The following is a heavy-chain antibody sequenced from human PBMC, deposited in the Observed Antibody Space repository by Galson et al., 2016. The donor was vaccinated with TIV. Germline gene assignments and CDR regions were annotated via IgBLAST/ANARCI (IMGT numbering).Heavy chain of an antibody. CDR2: IGHDGNWK. Sequence: SLRLSCAASGFNFGFYGMHWVRQAPGKGLEWVAIIGHDGNWKGYADSVKGRFTVSRDNSKNMLFLEMSSPRVEDTAVYYCARDFRTGKYCDYRGQGTLVTVSA. V-gene: IGHV3-33*01. J-gene: IGHJ4*02. CDR3: ARDFRTGKYCDY. D-gene: IGHD2-8*02. CDR1: GFNFGFYG.